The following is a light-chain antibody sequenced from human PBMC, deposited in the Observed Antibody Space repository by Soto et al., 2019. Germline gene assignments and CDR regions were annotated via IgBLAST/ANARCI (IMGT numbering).Light chain of an antibody. Sequence: DIVMTQSPLSLPVTPGEPASISCRSSQSLLHSNGYNYLDWYLQKAGQSPQLLIYLGSSRASGVPERFSGSGLGTDFTLKISRVEAEEVGVDSSMQGLQPSWTFGKGTKLEIK. CDR3: MQGLQPSWT. J-gene: IGKJ2*02. V-gene: IGKV2-28*01. CDR2: LGS. CDR1: QSLLHSNGYNY.